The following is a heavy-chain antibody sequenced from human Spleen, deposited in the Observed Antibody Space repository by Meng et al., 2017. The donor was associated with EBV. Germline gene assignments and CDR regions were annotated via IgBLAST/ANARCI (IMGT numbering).Heavy chain of an antibody. Sequence: RVGSGGGFVKPCVSLSLSCEGSAFSFIDYSMSWIRQAPGKGLEWVSYISSSGYKKYYADSVKGRFTISRDNAQNLLFLQMDSLRADDTAVYYCARTEVAGPWGQGTLVTVSS. CDR1: AFSFIDYS. J-gene: IGHJ5*02. CDR3: ARTEVAGP. V-gene: IGHV3-11*01. CDR2: ISSSGYKK. D-gene: IGHD6-19*01.